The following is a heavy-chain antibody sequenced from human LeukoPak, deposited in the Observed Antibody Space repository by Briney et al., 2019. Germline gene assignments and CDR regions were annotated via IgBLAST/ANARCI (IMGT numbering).Heavy chain of an antibody. D-gene: IGHD6-13*01. CDR1: GGSISSSSYY. CDR2: IYYSGST. CDR3: ARERGAAASRGTRYYMDV. Sequence: SETLSLTCTVSGGSISSSSYYWGWIRQPPGKGLEWIGSIYYSGSTYYNPSLKSRVTISVDTSKNQFSLKLSSVTAADTAVYYCARERGAAASRGTRYYMDVWGKGTTVTVSS. V-gene: IGHV4-39*07. J-gene: IGHJ6*03.